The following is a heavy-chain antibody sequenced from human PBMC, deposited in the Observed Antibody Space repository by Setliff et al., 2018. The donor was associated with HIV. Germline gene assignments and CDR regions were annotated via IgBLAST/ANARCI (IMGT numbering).Heavy chain of an antibody. Sequence: SETLSLTCTVSGDYISSDDYYWGWIRQPPGKGLEWIAIIHYNGRTYYDPSLKSRVTIFVDTSKTQFYLKLRSVTASDTAVYYCARYTSKVDWFDPWGQGTLVTVSS. J-gene: IGHJ5*02. CDR2: IHYNGRT. CDR3: ARYTSKVDWFDP. CDR1: GDYISSDDYY. V-gene: IGHV4-39*01. D-gene: IGHD2-2*02.